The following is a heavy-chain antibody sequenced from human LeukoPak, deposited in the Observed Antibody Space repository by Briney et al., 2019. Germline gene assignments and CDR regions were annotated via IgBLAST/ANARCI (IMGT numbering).Heavy chain of an antibody. J-gene: IGHJ5*02. CDR3: ARGPRTYSSSWYWFDP. CDR2: MNPNSGNT. D-gene: IGHD6-13*01. V-gene: IGHV1-8*02. Sequence: GASVKVSCKASGYTFTSYYMHWVRQAPGQGLEWMGWMNPNSGNTGYAQKFRGRVTMTRNTSISTAYMELSSLRSEDTAVYYCARGPRTYSSSWYWFDPWGQGTLVTVSS. CDR1: GYTFTSYY.